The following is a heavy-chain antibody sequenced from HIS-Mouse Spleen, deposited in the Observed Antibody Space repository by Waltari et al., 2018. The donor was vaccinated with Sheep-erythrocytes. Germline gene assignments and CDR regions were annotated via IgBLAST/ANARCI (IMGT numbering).Heavy chain of an antibody. Sequence: QLQLQESGPGLVKPSETLSLTCTVSGGPISSSSYYWGWRRQPPGKGLEWIGSIYYSGSTYYNPSLKSRVTISVDTSKNQFSLKLSSVTAADTAVYYCARLYYYDSSGYYFDYWGQGTLVTVSS. V-gene: IGHV4-39*01. CDR2: IYYSGST. J-gene: IGHJ4*02. CDR3: ARLYYYDSSGYYFDY. CDR1: GGPISSSSYY. D-gene: IGHD3-22*01.